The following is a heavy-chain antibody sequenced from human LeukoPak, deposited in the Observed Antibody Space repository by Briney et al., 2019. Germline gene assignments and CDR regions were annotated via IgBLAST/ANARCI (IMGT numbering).Heavy chain of an antibody. V-gene: IGHV3-53*01. CDR2: IYSGGST. CDR1: GFSVSSNY. J-gene: IGHJ4*02. CDR3: ARATLDN. Sequence: GGSLRLSCAASGFSVSSNYISWVRQAPGRGLEWVSVIYSGGSTKYADSVKARFTISRDNSKNTVYLQMNSLRDEDTAVYYCARATLDNWGQGTLVTVSS.